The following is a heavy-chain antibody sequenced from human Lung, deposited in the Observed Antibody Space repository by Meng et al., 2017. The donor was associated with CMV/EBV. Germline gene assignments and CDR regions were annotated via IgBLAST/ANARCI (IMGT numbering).Heavy chain of an antibody. J-gene: IGHJ4*02. Sequence: GESLKISCAASGFTFSDYYMSWIRQAPGKGLEWVSYISSSGFTIYYADSVKGRFTISRDNAKNSLCLQMNSLRAEDTAVYYCASLGGGKVAYWGQGTLVTVSS. CDR2: ISSSGFTI. CDR3: ASLGGGKVAY. V-gene: IGHV3-11*01. D-gene: IGHD4-23*01. CDR1: GFTFSDYY.